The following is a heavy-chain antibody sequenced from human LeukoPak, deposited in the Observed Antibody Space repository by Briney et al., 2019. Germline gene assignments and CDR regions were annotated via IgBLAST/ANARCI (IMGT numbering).Heavy chain of an antibody. V-gene: IGHV1-69*13. Sequence: SVKVSCKASGGTFSSYAISWVRQAPGQGLEWMGGIIPIFGTANYAQKFQGRVTITADESTSTAYMELSSLRSEDTAVYYCARDFKPYYYDSSGYYLDYWGQGTLVTVSS. CDR1: GGTFSSYA. J-gene: IGHJ4*02. CDR2: IIPIFGTA. CDR3: ARDFKPYYYDSSGYYLDY. D-gene: IGHD3-22*01.